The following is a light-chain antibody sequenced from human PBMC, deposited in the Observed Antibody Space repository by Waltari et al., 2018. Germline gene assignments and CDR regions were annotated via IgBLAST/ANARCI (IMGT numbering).Light chain of an antibody. CDR1: SPNLGTNV. Sequence: QSVLTQPPSVSGAPRERLTIPSSGSSPNLGTNVTNWYQQLPGKAPKLLIYYDDLVPSGVSDRFSGSKSGTSASLAITGLQSDDEADYYCAAWDDSLNGQVFGTGTKVTVL. CDR3: AAWDDSLNGQV. J-gene: IGLJ1*01. CDR2: YDD. V-gene: IGLV1-36*01.